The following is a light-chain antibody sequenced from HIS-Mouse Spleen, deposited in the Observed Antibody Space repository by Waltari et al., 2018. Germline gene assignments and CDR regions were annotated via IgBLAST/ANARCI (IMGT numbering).Light chain of an antibody. CDR2: KAS. V-gene: IGKV1-5*03. CDR1: QSISSW. Sequence: DIQMTQSPSTLSASVGDRVTITCRASQSISSWLAWYQQKPGKAPKLLFYKASSLESGVPSRFSGSGSGTECTLTISSLQPDDFATYYCQQYNSYSPGYTFGQGTKLEIK. CDR3: QQYNSYSPGYT. J-gene: IGKJ2*01.